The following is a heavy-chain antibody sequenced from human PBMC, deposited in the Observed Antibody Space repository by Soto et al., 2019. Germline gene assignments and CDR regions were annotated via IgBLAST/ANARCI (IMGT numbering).Heavy chain of an antibody. CDR1: GYTFSAYY. V-gene: IGHV1-2*02. Sequence: ASVKVSCKTSGYTFSAYYTHWVRQAPGQGLEWMGWINPKSGGTLYAQKFQGRVTMTRDTSISTAYMELSRLRSDDTAVYYCARGGTFAYDTSGYSVYWGQGTMVTVYS. D-gene: IGHD3-22*01. CDR3: ARGGTFAYDTSGYSVY. J-gene: IGHJ4*02. CDR2: INPKSGGT.